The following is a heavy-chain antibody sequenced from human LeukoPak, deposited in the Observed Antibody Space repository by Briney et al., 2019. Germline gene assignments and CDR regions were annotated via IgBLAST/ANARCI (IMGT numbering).Heavy chain of an antibody. CDR1: GFPLSTYA. D-gene: IGHD4-17*01. J-gene: IGHJ4*02. Sequence: PGGSLRLSCAASGFPLSTYAMSWVRQAPGKGLEWVSSIRGSDGSTYYADSVKGRFAISRDNSRNALYLQMNSLRAEDTAVHYCAKDVYGDYGGLDYWGQGTLVTVSS. CDR3: AKDVYGDYGGLDY. V-gene: IGHV3-23*01. CDR2: IRGSDGST.